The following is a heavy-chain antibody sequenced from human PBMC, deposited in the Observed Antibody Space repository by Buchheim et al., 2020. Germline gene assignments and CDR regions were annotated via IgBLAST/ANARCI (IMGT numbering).Heavy chain of an antibody. D-gene: IGHD4-17*01. J-gene: IGHJ4*02. CDR3: ARAPPYYGDSYYFDY. CDR2: ISSSGDTI. CDR1: GFTFSPYE. V-gene: IGHV3-48*03. Sequence: EVLLVESGGGLVQPGGSLRLSCAAPGFTFSPYEMNWVRQAPGKGLECISYISSSGDTIYYADSVKGRFTISRDNAKDSLYLPMNSLRAEDTAVYYCARAPPYYGDSYYFDYWGQGTL.